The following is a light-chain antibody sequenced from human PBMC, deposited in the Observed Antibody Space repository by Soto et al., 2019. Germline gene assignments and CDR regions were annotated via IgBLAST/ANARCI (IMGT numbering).Light chain of an antibody. CDR1: SSDVGNYNR. V-gene: IGLV2-18*02. J-gene: IGLJ2*01. CDR2: EVS. CDR3: SSYTGSSTLDAI. Sequence: QSVLTQPASVSGSPGQSITISCTGTSSDVGNYNRVSWYQQPPGTAPKLIIYEVSNRPSGVPDRFSGSKSGNTASLTISGLHAEDEADYYCSSYTGSSTLDAIFGGGTKLTVL.